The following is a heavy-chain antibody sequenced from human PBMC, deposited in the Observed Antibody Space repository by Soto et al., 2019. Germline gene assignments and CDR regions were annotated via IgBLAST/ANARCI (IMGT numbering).Heavy chain of an antibody. CDR2: IWDDGRNT. D-gene: IGHD6-19*01. V-gene: IGHV3-33*01. CDR1: GFTFSYHG. Sequence: QVQLVESGGGVVQPGRSLRLSCAASGFTFSYHGMNWVRQAPGKGLEWVALIWDDGRNTYHADSVKGRFTISRDNSKNTMYLQMNSRRVEDTAVYYCARSSPAGVAGLQHWGQGTLVTVSS. CDR3: ARSSPAGVAGLQH. J-gene: IGHJ1*01.